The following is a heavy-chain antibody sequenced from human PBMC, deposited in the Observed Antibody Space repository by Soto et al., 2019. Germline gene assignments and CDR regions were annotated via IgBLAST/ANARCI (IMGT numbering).Heavy chain of an antibody. J-gene: IGHJ6*02. D-gene: IGHD5-18*01. CDR2: INAGNGNT. CDR1: EYSFTSYG. V-gene: IGHV1-3*01. CDR3: ARGLQLWSLSYYYYGMDV. Sequence: ASVKVSCKASEYSFTSYGIHWLRQAPGQRLEWVGWINAGNGNTKYAENFQGRVTITADESTSTAYMELSSLRSEDTAVYYCARGLQLWSLSYYYYGMDVWGQGTTVTVSS.